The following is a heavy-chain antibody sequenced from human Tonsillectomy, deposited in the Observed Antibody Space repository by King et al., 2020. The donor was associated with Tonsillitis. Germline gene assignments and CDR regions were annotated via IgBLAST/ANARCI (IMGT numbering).Heavy chain of an antibody. CDR1: GFTLSDHY. CDR3: DRGHYADSSGYFGQDSFDF. D-gene: IGHD3-22*01. J-gene: IGHJ3*01. Sequence: VQLVESGGGLVQPGGSLRLSCAASGFTLSDHYMDWVRQAPGKGLEWVGRTRNKADSYTTEYAASVKGRFTISRDDSKNSLYLQMNSLKTEDTAVYYCDRGHYADSSGYFGQDSFDFWGQGTMVSVSS. V-gene: IGHV3-72*01. CDR2: TRNKADSYTT.